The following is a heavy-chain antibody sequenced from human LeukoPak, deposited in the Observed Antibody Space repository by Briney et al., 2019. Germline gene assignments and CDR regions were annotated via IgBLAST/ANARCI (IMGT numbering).Heavy chain of an antibody. J-gene: IGHJ6*02. CDR3: ARDLGYIAVAGTAYYYYGMDV. D-gene: IGHD6-19*01. CDR2: ISAYNGNT. Sequence: ASVKVSCKASGYTFTSNGINWVRQAPGQGLEWMGWISAYNGNTDYAQKLQGRVTMTTDTSTSTAYMELRSLRSDDTAVYYCARDLGYIAVAGTAYYYYGMDVWGQGTTVTVPS. V-gene: IGHV1-18*01. CDR1: GYTFTSNG.